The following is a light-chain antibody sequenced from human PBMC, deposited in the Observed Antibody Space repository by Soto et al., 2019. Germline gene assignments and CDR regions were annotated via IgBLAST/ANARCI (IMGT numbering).Light chain of an antibody. CDR2: EGS. Sequence: QSVLTQPASVSGSPGQSITISCTGTSSDVGSYNLVSWYQQHPGKAPKLMIYEGSKRPSGVSNRFSGSKSGNTASLTISGLQARDEADYYCCSYPGSTPLAFGTGTKVTVL. V-gene: IGLV2-23*01. CDR3: CSYPGSTPLA. CDR1: SSDVGSYNL. J-gene: IGLJ1*01.